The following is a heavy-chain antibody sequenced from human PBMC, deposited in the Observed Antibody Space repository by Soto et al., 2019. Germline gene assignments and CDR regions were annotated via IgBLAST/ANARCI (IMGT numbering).Heavy chain of an antibody. D-gene: IGHD5-12*01. CDR1: GGSLSGYY. Sequence: QVQLQQWGAGLLKPSETLSLNCAVNGGSLSGYYWSWIRQPPGKGLEWIGEIKDGGYTNYSPSLKSRATISSDISNDQFSLRLNSVTAADTGVYYCARGQEGVVATHWDQGALVTVSS. V-gene: IGHV4-34*01. CDR3: ARGQEGVVATH. J-gene: IGHJ4*02. CDR2: IKDGGYT.